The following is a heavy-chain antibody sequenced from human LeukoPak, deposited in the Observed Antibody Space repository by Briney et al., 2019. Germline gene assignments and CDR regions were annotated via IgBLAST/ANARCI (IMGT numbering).Heavy chain of an antibody. D-gene: IGHD6-19*01. CDR1: GYTFTSYY. Sequence: ASVTVSCKASGYTFTSYYMHWVGQAPGQGLEWMGIINPSGGSTSYAQKFQGRVTMTRDTSTSTVYMELSSLRSEDTAVYYCARGPAAIAVAGTLGSWGQGTLVTVSS. CDR2: INPSGGST. CDR3: ARGPAAIAVAGTLGS. V-gene: IGHV1-46*01. J-gene: IGHJ4*02.